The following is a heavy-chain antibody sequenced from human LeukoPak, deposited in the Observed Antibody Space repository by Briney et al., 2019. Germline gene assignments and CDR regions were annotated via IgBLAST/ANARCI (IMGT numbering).Heavy chain of an antibody. CDR2: IKQEGSEK. Sequence: GGCLRLSCAASGFTLSSYWMSWVRQAPGKGREWVANIKQEGSEKYYVDSVKGRFTIARDNAKNSLYLQMNSLRAEDTAVYYCTRGIVGATKRNYYYGMDVWGQGTTVTVSS. CDR3: TRGIVGATKRNYYYGMDV. V-gene: IGHV3-7*01. D-gene: IGHD1-26*01. J-gene: IGHJ6*02. CDR1: GFTLSSYW.